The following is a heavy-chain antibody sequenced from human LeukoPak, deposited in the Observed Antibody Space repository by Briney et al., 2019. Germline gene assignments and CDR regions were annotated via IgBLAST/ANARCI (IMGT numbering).Heavy chain of an antibody. CDR1: GFTFSTYW. V-gene: IGHV3-74*01. CDR2: INTDGSST. J-gene: IGHJ6*03. D-gene: IGHD5-12*01. CDR3: AKDALLVATIYYYYYYYMDV. Sequence: PGGSLRLSCAASGFTFSTYWMHWVRQAPGKGLVWVSRINTDGSSTSYADSVKGRFTISRDNAKNTLYLQMNSLRAEDTAVYYCAKDALLVATIYYYYYYYMDVWGKGTTVTVSS.